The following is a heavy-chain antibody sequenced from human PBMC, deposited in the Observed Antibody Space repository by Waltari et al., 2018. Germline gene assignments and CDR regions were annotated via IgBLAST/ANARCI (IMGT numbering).Heavy chain of an antibody. CDR3: ASPPATVTLLPSSYWYFDL. CDR2: IYYSGST. D-gene: IGHD4-17*01. Sequence: QLQLQESGPGLVKPSETLSLTCTVSGGSISSSSYYWGWIRQPPGKGLEWIGSIYYSGSTYYNPSLKSRVTISVDTSKNQFSLKLSSVTAADTAVYYCASPPATVTLLPSSYWYFDLWGRGTLVTVSS. J-gene: IGHJ2*01. CDR1: GGSISSSSYY. V-gene: IGHV4-39*07.